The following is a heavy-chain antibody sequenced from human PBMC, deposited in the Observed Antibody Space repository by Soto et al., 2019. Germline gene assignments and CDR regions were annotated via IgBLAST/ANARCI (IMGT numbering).Heavy chain of an antibody. V-gene: IGHV4-59*11. Sequence: SETLSVTCTDSGASISTQYWNWIRQAPGKGLEWIGYLYYSGTTNYNPSLKSRVTISADTSKNQVSLKLTSVTAADTAVYFCARGLSWSPYFESWGQGILVTVSS. CDR1: GASISTQY. J-gene: IGHJ4*02. CDR2: LYYSGTT. D-gene: IGHD3-3*01. CDR3: ARGLSWSPYFES.